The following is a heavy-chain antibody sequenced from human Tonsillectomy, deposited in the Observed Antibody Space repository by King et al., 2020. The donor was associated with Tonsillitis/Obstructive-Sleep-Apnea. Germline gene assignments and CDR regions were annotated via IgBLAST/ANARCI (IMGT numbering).Heavy chain of an antibody. Sequence: QLQESGPGLVKPSETLSLTCTVSGGSISSYYWSWLRQPPGKGLEWIGYFYYGGSTNYNPSLKSRVTISVDTSKNQVSLELSSVTAADTAVYFCARGLGYCSSTSCYDPSYDYWGQGTLVTVSS. CDR1: GGSISSYY. J-gene: IGHJ4*02. CDR2: FYYGGST. V-gene: IGHV4-59*01. CDR3: ARGLGYCSSTSCYDPSYDY. D-gene: IGHD2-2*01.